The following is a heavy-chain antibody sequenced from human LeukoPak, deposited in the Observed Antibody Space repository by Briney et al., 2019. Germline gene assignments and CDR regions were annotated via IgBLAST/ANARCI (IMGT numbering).Heavy chain of an antibody. D-gene: IGHD3-10*01. J-gene: IGHJ6*03. CDR2: IYYSGST. Sequence: SETLSLTCTVSGGSISSYYWSWIRQPPGKGLEWIGYIYYSGSTNYKSSLKSRVTISVDTSKNQFSLKLRSVSAADTAVYYCARVEEGYGSGRRENYYYYYMDVWGKGTTVTVSS. CDR3: ARVEEGYGSGRRENYYYYYMDV. V-gene: IGHV4-59*01. CDR1: GGSISSYY.